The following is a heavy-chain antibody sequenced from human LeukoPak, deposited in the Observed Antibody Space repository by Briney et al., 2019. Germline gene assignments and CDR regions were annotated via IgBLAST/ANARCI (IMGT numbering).Heavy chain of an antibody. CDR3: ARESVVRGVINGMDV. CDR2: VYSGGTT. V-gene: IGHV3-66*01. J-gene: IGHJ6*02. D-gene: IGHD3-10*01. CDR1: GFTVSTNY. Sequence: GGSLRLSCGASGFTVSTNYLSWVRQAPGKGLEWVSVVYSGGTTYHADSVKGRFTISRDNSKNTMYLQMNSLRADDTAVYYCARESVVRGVINGMDVWGQGTTVTVSS.